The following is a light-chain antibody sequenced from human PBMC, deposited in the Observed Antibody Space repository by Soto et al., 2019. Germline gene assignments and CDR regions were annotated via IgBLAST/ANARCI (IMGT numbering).Light chain of an antibody. CDR2: GAS. J-gene: IGKJ2*01. V-gene: IGKV3-20*01. CDR1: QSVSSTY. CDR3: QQYDSSPYT. Sequence: EIVVTQSQGTLSLSPGDRATLSCRASQSVSSTYFAWYQQKPGQAPRLLIYGASSRETGIPDTFSGSGSGTDFTLTISRLEPEDFAVYYCQQYDSSPYTFGQGTRLEIK.